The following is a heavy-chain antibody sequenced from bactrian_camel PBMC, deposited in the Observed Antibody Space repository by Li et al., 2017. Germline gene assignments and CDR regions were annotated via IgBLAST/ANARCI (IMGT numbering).Heavy chain of an antibody. CDR3: AADPARFCWVQGNEYYY. V-gene: IGHV3S53*01. CDR2: IGRYGTT. J-gene: IGHJ4*01. CDR1: GDTTLC. Sequence: HVQLVESGGGSVQAGGSLRLSCAASGDTTLCMGWFRQAPGKERQEVAYIGRYGTTKYADSVKGRFTISKDSAKSILYLEMNSLKPEDTAIYYCAADPARFCWVQGNEYYYWGQGTQVTVS. D-gene: IGHD5*01.